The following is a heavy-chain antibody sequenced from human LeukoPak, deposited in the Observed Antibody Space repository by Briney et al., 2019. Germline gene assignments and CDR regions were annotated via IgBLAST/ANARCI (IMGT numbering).Heavy chain of an antibody. V-gene: IGHV4-34*01. J-gene: IGHJ4*02. Sequence: ETLSLTCAVYGGSFSGYYWSWIRQPPGKGLEWIGEINHSGSTNYNPSLKSRVTISVDTSKNQFSLKLSSVTAADTAVYYCARASAEWLDYFDYWGQGTLVTVSS. D-gene: IGHD6-19*01. CDR3: ARASAEWLDYFDY. CDR2: INHSGST. CDR1: GGSFSGYY.